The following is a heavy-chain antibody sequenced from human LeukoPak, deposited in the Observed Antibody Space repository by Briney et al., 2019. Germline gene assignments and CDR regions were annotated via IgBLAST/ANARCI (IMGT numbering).Heavy chain of an antibody. Sequence: ASVKVSCKASGYTFTSYGISWVRQAPRQGLEWMGWISAYNGNTNYAQKLQGRVTMTTDTSTSTAYMELRSLRSDDTAVYYCARDGAVAGTPTFDYWGQGTLVTVSS. V-gene: IGHV1-18*01. J-gene: IGHJ4*02. CDR3: ARDGAVAGTPTFDY. CDR2: ISAYNGNT. CDR1: GYTFTSYG. D-gene: IGHD6-19*01.